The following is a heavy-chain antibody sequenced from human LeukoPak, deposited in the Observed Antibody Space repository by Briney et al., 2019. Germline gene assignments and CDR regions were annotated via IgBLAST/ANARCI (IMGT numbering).Heavy chain of an antibody. J-gene: IGHJ4*02. V-gene: IGHV4-34*01. CDR2: INHSGST. Sequence: SETLSLTCAVYGGSFSGYYWSWIRQPPGKGLEWIGEINHSGSTNYNPSLKSRVTISVDTSKNQFSLKLSSVTAADTAVYYCARRGPYDILTGYYTSGTYYFDYWGQGTLVTVSS. CDR1: GGSFSGYY. CDR3: ARRGPYDILTGYYTSGTYYFDY. D-gene: IGHD3-9*01.